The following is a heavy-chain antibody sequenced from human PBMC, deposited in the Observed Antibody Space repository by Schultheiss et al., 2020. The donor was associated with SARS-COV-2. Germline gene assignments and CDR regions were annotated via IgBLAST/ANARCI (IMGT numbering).Heavy chain of an antibody. V-gene: IGHV4-59*01. CDR1: GGSITTYY. CDR3: ARVAISSSFQYQFDS. CDR2: IYYTGNT. J-gene: IGHJ4*02. D-gene: IGHD2-2*01. Sequence: SETLSLTCTVAGGSITTYYWSWIRQPPGKGLEWIGNIYYTGNTNYNPSLKSRVTISVDRSKNQFSLKLTSVTAADTAVYYCARVAISSSFQYQFDSWSQGTLVTVSS.